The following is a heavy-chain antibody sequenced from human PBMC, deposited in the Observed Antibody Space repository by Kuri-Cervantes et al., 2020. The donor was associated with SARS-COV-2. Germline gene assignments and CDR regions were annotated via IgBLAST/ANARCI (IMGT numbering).Heavy chain of an antibody. CDR1: GFTFSSYA. J-gene: IGHJ4*02. CDR3: AKDRVYCSGGGCPLYY. V-gene: IGHV3-23*01. CDR2: LSGSGGST. Sequence: GESLKISCAASGFTFSSYAMSWVRQAPGKGLERVSALSGSGGSTYYADSVKGRFTISRDNSKNTLYLQMNSLRAEDTAVYYCAKDRVYCSGGGCPLYYWGQGTLVTVSS. D-gene: IGHD2-15*01.